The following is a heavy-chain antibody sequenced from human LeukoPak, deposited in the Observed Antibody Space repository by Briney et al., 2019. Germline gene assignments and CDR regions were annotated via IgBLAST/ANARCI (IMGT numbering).Heavy chain of an antibody. CDR2: LKQDGSEK. J-gene: IGHJ4*02. Sequence: GGSLRLSCAASGFTFSSYWMSWVRQAPGKGLEWVSNLKQDGSEKYYVDSVKGRFTISRDNAKNSLYLQMNSLRAEDTAVYYCARVSSSWYAADYWGQGTLVTVSS. CDR1: GFTFSSYW. V-gene: IGHV3-7*01. D-gene: IGHD6-13*01. CDR3: ARVSSSWYAADY.